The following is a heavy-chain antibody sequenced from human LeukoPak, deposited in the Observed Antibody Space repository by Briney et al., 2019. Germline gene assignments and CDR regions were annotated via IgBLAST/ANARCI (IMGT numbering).Heavy chain of an antibody. Sequence: SETLSLTCTVSGGSISSYYWSWIRQPPGKGLEWIGYIYYSGSTNYNPSLKSRVTISVDTSKNQFSLKLSPVTAADTAVYYCAREQWPYFDYWGQGTLVTVSS. CDR1: GGSISSYY. CDR2: IYYSGST. D-gene: IGHD6-19*01. V-gene: IGHV4-59*01. CDR3: AREQWPYFDY. J-gene: IGHJ4*02.